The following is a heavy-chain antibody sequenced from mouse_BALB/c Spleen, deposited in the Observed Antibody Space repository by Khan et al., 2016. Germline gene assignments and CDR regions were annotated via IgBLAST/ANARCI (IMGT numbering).Heavy chain of an antibody. J-gene: IGHJ1*01. CDR3: ARRNWDGRYFDV. V-gene: IGHV1-9*01. D-gene: IGHD4-1*01. CDR2: ILPVSGLI. Sequence: QVQLKQSGAELMKPGASVRISCKATGYTIGSYWIGWVKQRPGHGLERIGEILPVSGLINYNEKFKGKATFTADTSSNTAYMQLSSLTSEDSAVHYCARRNWDGRYFDVWGAGTTVTVSS. CDR1: GYTIGSYW.